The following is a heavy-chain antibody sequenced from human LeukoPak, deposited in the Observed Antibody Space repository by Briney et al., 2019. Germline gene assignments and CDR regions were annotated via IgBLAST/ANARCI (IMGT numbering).Heavy chain of an antibody. CDR1: GYTFTDYY. CDR3: ARGAMYEYSSSRFDY. Sequence: GAPVKVSCKASGYTFTDYYIHWVRQAPGQGLEWMGWISPDIGGTNYAQKFQGRVTMTRDTSNSTAHMELSSLRSDDTAVYYCARGAMYEYSSSRFDYWGQGTLVTVSS. J-gene: IGHJ4*02. D-gene: IGHD6-6*01. CDR2: ISPDIGGT. V-gene: IGHV1-2*02.